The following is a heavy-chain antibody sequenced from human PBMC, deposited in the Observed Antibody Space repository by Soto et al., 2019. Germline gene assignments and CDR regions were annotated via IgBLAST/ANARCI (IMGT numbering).Heavy chain of an antibody. J-gene: IGHJ4*02. CDR3: ARVAPSLGAHFDY. V-gene: IGHV4-34*01. CDR2: INHSGST. CDR1: GGSFSGYY. D-gene: IGHD1-26*01. Sequence: SETLSLTCAVYGGSFSGYYWSWIRQPPGKGLEWIGEINHSGSTNYNPSLKSRVTISVDTSKNQFSLKLSSVTAADTAVYYCARVAPSLGAHFDYWGQGTMVTVYS.